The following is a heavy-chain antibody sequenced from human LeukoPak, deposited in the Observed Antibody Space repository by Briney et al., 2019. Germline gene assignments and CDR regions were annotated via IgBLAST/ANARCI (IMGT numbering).Heavy chain of an antibody. CDR3: ARFCGGGSCVDY. J-gene: IGHJ4*02. V-gene: IGHV4-59*08. CDR2: IYYSGST. CDR1: GGSISSYY. Sequence: SETLSLTCTVSGGSISSYYWNWIRQPPGKGLEWIGYIYYSGSTKYNPSLKSRVTMTVDSSKNQFSLKLSSVTAADTAVYYCARFCGGGSCVDYWGQGTLVTVSS. D-gene: IGHD2-15*01.